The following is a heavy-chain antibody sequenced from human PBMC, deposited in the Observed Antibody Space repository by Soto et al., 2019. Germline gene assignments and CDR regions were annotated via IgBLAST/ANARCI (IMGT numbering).Heavy chain of an antibody. CDR2: ISYDGSNK. V-gene: IGHV3-30*18. CDR3: AKEVGYYDSSGYYFEYYYGMDV. J-gene: IGHJ6*02. Sequence: QVQLVESGGGVVQPGRSLRLSCAASGFTFSSYGMHWVRQAPGKGLEWVAVISYDGSNKYYADSVKGRFTISRDNSKNTLYLQMNSLRAEDTAVYYCAKEVGYYDSSGYYFEYYYGMDVWGQGTTVTVSS. CDR1: GFTFSSYG. D-gene: IGHD3-22*01.